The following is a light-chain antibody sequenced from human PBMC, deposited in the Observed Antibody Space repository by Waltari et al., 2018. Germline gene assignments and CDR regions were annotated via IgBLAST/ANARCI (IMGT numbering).Light chain of an antibody. J-gene: IGKJ1*01. CDR3: QQYNNWPPWT. V-gene: IGKV1-39*01. CDR1: QSISNF. CDR2: SAS. Sequence: DIQMTQSPSSLSASVGDSVTITCRASQSISNFLNWYQQKPGEAPKLLIYSASTLQSGVPSRFSGAGSGTDFSLTIISLQSEDFAVYYCQQYNNWPPWTFGQGTKVEIK.